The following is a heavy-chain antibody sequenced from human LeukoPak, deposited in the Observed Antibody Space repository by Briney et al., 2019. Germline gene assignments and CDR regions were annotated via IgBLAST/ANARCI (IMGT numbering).Heavy chain of an antibody. Sequence: SQTLSLTCAVSGGSISSGGYSWSWIGQPQGRGLGWLGNFYLSGSTYYNPSLKSRVTISVDRSKNQFSLKLSSVTAADTAVYYCARVVYYYGSGSYHGHWYFDLWGRGTLVTVSS. J-gene: IGHJ2*01. CDR1: GGSISSGGYS. D-gene: IGHD3-10*01. CDR2: FYLSGST. V-gene: IGHV4-30-2*01. CDR3: ARVVYYYGSGSYHGHWYFDL.